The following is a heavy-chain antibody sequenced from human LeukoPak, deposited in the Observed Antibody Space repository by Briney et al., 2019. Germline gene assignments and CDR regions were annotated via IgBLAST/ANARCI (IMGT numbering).Heavy chain of an antibody. CDR3: SRDLDCTVTACYGGDDGFDI. V-gene: IGHV3-7*01. J-gene: IGHJ3*02. CDR1: GFNFSSYW. D-gene: IGHD2-8*02. Sequence: HPGGSLRLSCAASGFNFSSYWMSWVRQAPGKGLEWVANIKQDGREKYYVDSVRGRFTIYRDNAKNSLYLQMNDLRAEDTAVYYCSRDLDCTVTACYGGDDGFDIWGQGTMVTVSS. CDR2: IKQDGREK.